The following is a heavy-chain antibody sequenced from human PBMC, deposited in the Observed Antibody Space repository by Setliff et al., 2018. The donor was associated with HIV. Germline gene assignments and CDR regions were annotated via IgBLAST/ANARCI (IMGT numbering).Heavy chain of an antibody. CDR1: GYTLTELS. V-gene: IGHV1-24*01. D-gene: IGHD3-22*01. CDR2: FDPEDGET. J-gene: IGHJ4*02. Sequence: ASVKVSCKVSGYTLTELSMHWVRQAPGKGLEWMGGFDPEDGETIYAQKFQGRVTMTEDTSTDTAYMELSSLRSEDTAVYYCARYYYDSSGYPIRYFDYWGQGTLVTVSS. CDR3: ARYYYDSSGYPIRYFDY.